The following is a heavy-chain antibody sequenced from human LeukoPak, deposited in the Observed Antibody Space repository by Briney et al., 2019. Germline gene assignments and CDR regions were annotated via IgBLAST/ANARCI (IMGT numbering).Heavy chain of an antibody. J-gene: IGHJ4*02. CDR1: RFTFDSHS. CDR2: ISRTGSCI. V-gene: IGHV3-21*01. Sequence: GGSLRLSCAASRFTFDSHSMNWVRQAPGKGLEWVSSISRTGSCIYYADSVKGRFTISRDNAKNSVYLQMSSLRAEDTAVYYCARGYCNGGDCYFADWGQGTLVTVSS. D-gene: IGHD2-8*02. CDR3: ARGYCNGGDCYFAD.